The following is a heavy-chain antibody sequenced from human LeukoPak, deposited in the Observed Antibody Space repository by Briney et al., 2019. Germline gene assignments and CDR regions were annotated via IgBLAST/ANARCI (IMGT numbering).Heavy chain of an antibody. CDR3: AEWNSVYWYFDL. CDR1: GFAFSSYA. CDR2: ISGSGGST. D-gene: IGHD1-1*01. J-gene: IGHJ2*01. V-gene: IGHV3-23*01. Sequence: GGSLRLSCAASGFAFSSYAMSWVRQVPGKGLEWVSGISGSGGSTYYADSVKGRFTISRDNSKSTLHLQMNSLRAEDTALYYCAEWNSVYWYFDLWGRGTLVTVSS.